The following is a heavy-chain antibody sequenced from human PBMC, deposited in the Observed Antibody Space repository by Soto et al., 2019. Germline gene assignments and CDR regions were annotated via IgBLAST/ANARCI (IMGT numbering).Heavy chain of an antibody. CDR2: INPNSGGT. CDR3: ARDIVAKIGSDFDY. J-gene: IGHJ4*02. D-gene: IGHD5-12*01. Sequence: ASVKVSCKASGYTFTGYYMHWVRQAPGQGLEWMGWINPNSGGTNYAQKFQGRVTMTRDTSISTAYMELSRLRSDDTAVYYCARDIVAKIGSDFDYWGQGTLVTVSS. CDR1: GYTFTGYY. V-gene: IGHV1-2*02.